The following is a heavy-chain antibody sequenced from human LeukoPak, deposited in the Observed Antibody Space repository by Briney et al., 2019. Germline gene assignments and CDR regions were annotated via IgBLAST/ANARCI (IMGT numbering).Heavy chain of an antibody. CDR2: IYSGGST. Sequence: GGSLRLSCAASGFTVSSNYMNWVRQAPGKGLEWVSVIYSGGSTYYADSVRGRFTISRDNSKNTLYLQMNSLRAEDTAVYYCARSRYGTTWSSSWEFDYWGQGTLVTVSS. D-gene: IGHD6-13*01. CDR1: GFTVSSNY. J-gene: IGHJ4*02. CDR3: ARSRYGTTWSSSWEFDY. V-gene: IGHV3-66*01.